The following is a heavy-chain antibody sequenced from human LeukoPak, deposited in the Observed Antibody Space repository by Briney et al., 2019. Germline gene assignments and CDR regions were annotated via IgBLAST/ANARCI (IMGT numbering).Heavy chain of an antibody. CDR3: ARNLYLDLQAHGY. D-gene: IGHD4-11*01. J-gene: IGHJ4*02. Sequence: GGSLRLSCAASGFTFSDYEMNWVRQAPGKGLEWVAYISSGGDSKFYGDSVKGRFTISRDNAKNSLYLQMNGLRVEDTAIYYCARNLYLDLQAHGYWGQGTLVTVSS. V-gene: IGHV3-48*03. CDR1: GFTFSDYE. CDR2: ISSGGDSK.